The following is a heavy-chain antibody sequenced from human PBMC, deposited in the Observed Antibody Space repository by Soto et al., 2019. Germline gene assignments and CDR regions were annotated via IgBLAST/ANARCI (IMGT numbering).Heavy chain of an antibody. V-gene: IGHV3-30*18. CDR1: GFTFTSYG. J-gene: IGHJ5*02. D-gene: IGHD6-19*01. Sequence: QVQLEESGGGVVQPGRSLRLSCKASGFTFTSYGMHWVRQAPGKGLEWVALISYDGSDKLYADSVEGRFTISRDNSKNTVYLQMNSLRIEATAMYHCGKFSDIEVPGMGDWFDPWGQGTLVTVTS. CDR2: ISYDGSDK. CDR3: GKFSDIEVPGMGDWFDP.